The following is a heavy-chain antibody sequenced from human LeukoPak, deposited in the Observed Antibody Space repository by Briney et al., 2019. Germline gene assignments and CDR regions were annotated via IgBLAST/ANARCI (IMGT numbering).Heavy chain of an antibody. Sequence: GGSLRLSCAASGFTFSSYSMNWLRQAPGKGLELVSSISSSSSYIYYADSVKGRFTISRDNAKNSLYLQMNSLRAEDTAVYYCARAPIEILNAFDIWGQGTMVTVSS. V-gene: IGHV3-21*01. J-gene: IGHJ3*02. CDR3: ARAPIEILNAFDI. CDR1: GFTFSSYS. D-gene: IGHD3-9*01. CDR2: ISSSSSYI.